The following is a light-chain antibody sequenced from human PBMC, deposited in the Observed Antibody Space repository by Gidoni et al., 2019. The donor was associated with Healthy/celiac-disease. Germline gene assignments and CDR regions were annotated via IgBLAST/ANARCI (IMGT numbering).Light chain of an antibody. J-gene: IGKJ2*01. V-gene: IGKV4-1*01. CDR3: QQYYSTPRT. CDR1: KSVLYSSNNKNY. CDR2: WAS. Sequence: DIVMTQSPDSLAVSLGERATINCKSSKSVLYSSNNKNYLAWYQQKPGQPPKLLIYWASTRESGVSDRFSGSGSGTDFTLTISSLQAEDVAVYYCQQYYSTPRTFXXXTKLEIK.